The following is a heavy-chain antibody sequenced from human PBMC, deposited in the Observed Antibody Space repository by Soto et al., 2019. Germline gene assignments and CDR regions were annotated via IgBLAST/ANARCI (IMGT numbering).Heavy chain of an antibody. V-gene: IGHV3-30*03. CDR1: GFTFSTYA. Sequence: QVQLVESGGGVVQPGRSLRLSCTASGFTFSTYAMHWVRQAPGKGLEWVAVISNDGGSKYYADSVKGRFTISRDNPKNTMYLQMNSLRAEDTAVYYGYSSGWWGQGTLVTVSS. CDR2: ISNDGGSK. CDR3: YSSGW. D-gene: IGHD6-19*01. J-gene: IGHJ4*02.